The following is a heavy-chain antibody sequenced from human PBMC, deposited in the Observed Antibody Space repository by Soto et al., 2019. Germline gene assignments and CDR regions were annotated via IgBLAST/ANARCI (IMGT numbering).Heavy chain of an antibody. J-gene: IGHJ6*03. CDR3: ARDLHLGYCSSTSCYNYYMDV. Sequence: ASVKVSCKPSGYTLTGYYMHWVRQAPGQGLEWMGIINPSGGSTSYAQKFQGRVTMTRDTSTSTVYMELSSLRSEDTAVYYCARDLHLGYCSSTSCYNYYMDVWGKGTTVTVSS. V-gene: IGHV1-46*01. CDR1: GYTLTGYY. D-gene: IGHD2-2*02. CDR2: INPSGGST.